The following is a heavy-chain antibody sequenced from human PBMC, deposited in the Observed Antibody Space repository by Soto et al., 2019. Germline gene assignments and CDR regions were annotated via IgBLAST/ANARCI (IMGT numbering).Heavy chain of an antibody. Sequence: ASVKVSCKASGYTFTTYGISWVRQAPGQGLEWMGWITNGNTNYAQRVQGRVTMTTDTSTSTAYVELRSLRSDDTAVYYCARVARGYTDSWYSTFDYWGQGTLVTVSS. V-gene: IGHV1-18*01. CDR2: ITNGNT. J-gene: IGHJ4*02. D-gene: IGHD6-13*01. CDR3: ARVARGYTDSWYSTFDY. CDR1: GYTFTTYG.